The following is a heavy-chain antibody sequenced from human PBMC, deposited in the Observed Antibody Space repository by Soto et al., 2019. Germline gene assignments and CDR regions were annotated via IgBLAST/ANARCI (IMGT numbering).Heavy chain of an antibody. Sequence: GASVKVSCKASGGTFSSYAISWVRQAPGQGLEWMGGIIPIFGTANYAQKFQGRVTITADKSTSTAYMELSSLRSEDTAVYYCARDLGDYDYVSGAPTPGYWGQGSLVTVSS. V-gene: IGHV1-69*06. CDR3: ARDLGDYDYVSGAPTPGY. D-gene: IGHD3-16*01. CDR2: IIPIFGTA. CDR1: GGTFSSYA. J-gene: IGHJ4*02.